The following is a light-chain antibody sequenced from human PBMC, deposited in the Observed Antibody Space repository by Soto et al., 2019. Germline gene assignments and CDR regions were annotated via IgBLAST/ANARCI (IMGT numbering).Light chain of an antibody. Sequence: ETGMTQSPATLSVSPGERATLSCRASQSLNSNLAWYQQKPGQAPRLLIDGASDRATGIPDRFSGSGYGTEFTLSISSLQSEDFAVYYCQQYNPWPWTFGQGTKVEIK. V-gene: IGKV3-15*01. CDR1: QSLNSN. CDR3: QQYNPWPWT. J-gene: IGKJ1*01. CDR2: GAS.